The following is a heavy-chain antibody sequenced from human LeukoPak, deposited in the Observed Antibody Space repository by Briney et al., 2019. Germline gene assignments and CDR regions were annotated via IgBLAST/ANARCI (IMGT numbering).Heavy chain of an antibody. Sequence: GGSLRLSCAASGFTFSSYSMNWVRQAPGKGLEWVSSISSSGSYIYYADSVKGRFTISRDNAKNSLYLQMNSLRAEDTAVYYCARDEEMATIGAFDYWGQGTLVTASS. CDR3: ARDEEMATIGAFDY. CDR2: ISSSGSYI. D-gene: IGHD5-24*01. V-gene: IGHV3-21*01. J-gene: IGHJ4*02. CDR1: GFTFSSYS.